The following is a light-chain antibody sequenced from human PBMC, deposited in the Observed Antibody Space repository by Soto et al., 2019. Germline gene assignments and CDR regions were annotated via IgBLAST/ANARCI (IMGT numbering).Light chain of an antibody. CDR3: SSYTSSSTLYV. CDR2: DVS. J-gene: IGLJ1*01. CDR1: SSDVGGYNY. Sequence: VLTQPASLSGSPGQSITISCTGISSDVGGYNYVSWYQQLPGKAPKLIIYDVSNRPSGVSNRFSASKSANAASLTISGLQAEDEADYYCSSYTSSSTLYVFGTGTKVTVL. V-gene: IGLV2-14*03.